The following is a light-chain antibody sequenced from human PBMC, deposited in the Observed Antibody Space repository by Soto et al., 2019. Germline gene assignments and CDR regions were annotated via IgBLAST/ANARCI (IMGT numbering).Light chain of an antibody. Sequence: EIVMTQSPATLSVSPGDRATLSCRASQSIGGDLAWYQLKPGQAPRLLIYGAATRATGIPAKFSGSGSRTEFSLTISSLQSEDSAVYYCQQYNIWSLYTFGQGTKLEIK. J-gene: IGKJ2*01. CDR1: QSIGGD. CDR2: GAA. V-gene: IGKV3-15*01. CDR3: QQYNIWSLYT.